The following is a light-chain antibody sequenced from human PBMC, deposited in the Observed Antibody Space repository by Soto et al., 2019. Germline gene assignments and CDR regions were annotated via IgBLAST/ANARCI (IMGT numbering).Light chain of an antibody. J-gene: IGKJ4*01. CDR1: QDISSW. V-gene: IGKV1-12*01. CDR2: AAS. CDR3: QQGDSFPFT. Sequence: DIQMTQSQSSVSASVGDTVTITCRASQDISSWVAWYQQKPGKAPKLLISAASSLQSGVPTRFSGSGSGTEFTLILSGLQPEDFATYFCQQGDSFPFTFGGGTKVEIK.